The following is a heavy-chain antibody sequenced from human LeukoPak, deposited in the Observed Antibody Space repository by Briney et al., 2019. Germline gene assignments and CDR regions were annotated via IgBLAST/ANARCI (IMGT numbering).Heavy chain of an antibody. CDR3: ATNRIAAAGDLDY. Sequence: PSETLSLTCTVSGDSIDSYYWGWIRQPPGKGLEWIGSIYYSGSTYYNPSLKSRVTISVDTSKNQFSLKLSSVTAADTAVYYCATNRIAAAGDLDYWGQGTLVTVSS. J-gene: IGHJ4*02. CDR1: GDSIDSYY. V-gene: IGHV4-39*01. D-gene: IGHD6-13*01. CDR2: IYYSGST.